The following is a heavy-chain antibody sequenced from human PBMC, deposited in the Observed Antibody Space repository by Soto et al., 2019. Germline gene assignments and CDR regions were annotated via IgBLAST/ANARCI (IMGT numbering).Heavy chain of an antibody. CDR2: IYYTGST. CDR3: AKDNYGDYPYYFDY. CDR1: EGSIDDHD. J-gene: IGHJ4*02. V-gene: IGHV4-59*11. Sequence: SVPLCHTSSVAEGSIDDHDGSRIRKTPEKGLEWIGYIYYTGSTNYNPSLKSRVTMSVDTSKNQFYLNLTSLTAADTAVYYCAKDNYGDYPYYFDYWGQGTLVTVSS. D-gene: IGHD4-17*01.